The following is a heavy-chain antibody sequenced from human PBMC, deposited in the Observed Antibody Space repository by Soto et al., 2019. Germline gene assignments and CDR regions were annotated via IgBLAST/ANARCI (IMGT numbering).Heavy chain of an antibody. J-gene: IGHJ4*02. D-gene: IGHD3-9*01. CDR3: ARDKDWAFDY. CDR1: GFTFSDYS. V-gene: IGHV3-48*04. CDR2: IFVSSSII. Sequence: GSLRLSCVASGFTFSDYSMVWVRQAPGKGLEWLSYIFVSSSIIYYADSVKGRFTVSRDNAQNSLFLVMNSLRADDTAAYYCARDKDWAFDYWGQGTLVTVSS.